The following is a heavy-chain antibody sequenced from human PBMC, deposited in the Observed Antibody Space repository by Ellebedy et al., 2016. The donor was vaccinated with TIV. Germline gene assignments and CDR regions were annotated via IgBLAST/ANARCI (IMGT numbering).Heavy chain of an antibody. CDR3: ARDVHTDHYYGMDV. CDR1: GGSFSGYY. V-gene: IGHV4-34*01. D-gene: IGHD5-18*01. J-gene: IGHJ6*02. CDR2: INHSGST. Sequence: SETLSLXXAVYGGSFSGYYWSWIRQPPGKGLEWIGEINHSGSTNYNPSLKSRVTISVDTSKNQFSLRLSSVTAADTAVYYCARDVHTDHYYGMDVWGRGTTVTVSS.